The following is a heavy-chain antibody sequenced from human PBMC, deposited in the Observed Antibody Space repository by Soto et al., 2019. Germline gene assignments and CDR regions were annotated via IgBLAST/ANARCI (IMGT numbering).Heavy chain of an antibody. D-gene: IGHD1-26*01. CDR1: GSTFTSYG. Sequence: HVQLVQSGAEVKKPGASVKVSCTASGSTFTSYGFSWVRQAPGQGLEWMGWISAYNGDKKYAQKFQSRVTMTTDTSTTTAYMELRSLRSDDTAVYYCAGGVVGATDLDYWGQGTLVTVSS. CDR2: ISAYNGDK. V-gene: IGHV1-18*01. CDR3: AGGVVGATDLDY. J-gene: IGHJ4*02.